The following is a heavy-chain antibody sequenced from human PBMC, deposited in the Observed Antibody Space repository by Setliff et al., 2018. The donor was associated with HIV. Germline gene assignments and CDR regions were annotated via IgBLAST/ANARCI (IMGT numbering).Heavy chain of an antibody. V-gene: IGHV3-7*01. CDR3: ARLVVLVPGHMEYYDY. Sequence: GGSLRLSCAASGFTFNMFWMTWVRQAPGKGPECVANIKEDGSEKYYLGSVRGRFTISRDNAKNLVYLQMSSLRAEDTAVYYCARLVVLVPGHMEYYDYWGQGSLVTVSS. D-gene: IGHD2-8*02. J-gene: IGHJ4*02. CDR2: IKEDGSEK. CDR1: GFTFNMFW.